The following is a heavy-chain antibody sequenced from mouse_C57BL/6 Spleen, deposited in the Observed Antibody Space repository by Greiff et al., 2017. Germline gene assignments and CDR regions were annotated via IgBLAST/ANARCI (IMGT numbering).Heavy chain of an antibody. CDR1: GYPFTSYW. Sequence: QVPLQQPGAELVKPGASVKLSCKASGYPFTSYWMHWVKPRPGQGLEWIGMIHPNSGSTNYNEKFKSKATLTVDKSSSTAYMQLSSLTSEDSAVYYCARSRDYFDYWGQGTTLTVSS. V-gene: IGHV1-64*01. J-gene: IGHJ2*01. CDR2: IHPNSGST. CDR3: ARSRDYFDY.